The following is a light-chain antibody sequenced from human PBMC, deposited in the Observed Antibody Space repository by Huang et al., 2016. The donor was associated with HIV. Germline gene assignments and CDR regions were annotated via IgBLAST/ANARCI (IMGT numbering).Light chain of an antibody. Sequence: EIVLTQSPATLSFFPGQRVSLSCRARQNINTHLAWYQQRQGQPSRLLIYDASSRVPGVAARFSGSGSGTDFTLTISSLESEDFATYYCQQRVNGLTFGGGTKV. V-gene: IGKV3-11*01. J-gene: IGKJ4*01. CDR3: QQRVNGLT. CDR1: QNINTH. CDR2: DAS.